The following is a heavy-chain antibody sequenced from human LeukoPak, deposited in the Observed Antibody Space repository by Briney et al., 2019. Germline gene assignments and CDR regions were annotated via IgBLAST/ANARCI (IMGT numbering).Heavy chain of an antibody. V-gene: IGHV4-4*08. CDR1: GGFTSPYK. D-gene: IGHD2-8*01. CDR3: AREWSAFDT. Sequence: SETLSLTCTVSGGFTSPYKWSWIRQPPGKGLEWIGFVYNSGFTSYNPSLKSRLTISVDTSRNQFSLKLTSVTAADTAVYYCAREWSAFDTWGQGTMVTVSS. J-gene: IGHJ3*02. CDR2: VYNSGFT.